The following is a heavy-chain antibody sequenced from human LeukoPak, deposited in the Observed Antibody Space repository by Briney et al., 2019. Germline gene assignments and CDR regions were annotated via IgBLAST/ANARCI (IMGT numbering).Heavy chain of an antibody. CDR2: TWYDGSNK. CDR1: GFTFKSYG. CDR3: ARGTSGGANTLDP. D-gene: IGHD1-1*01. V-gene: IGHV3-33*01. J-gene: IGHJ5*02. Sequence: PGTSLRLSCVASGFTFKSYGMHWVRQAPGKGLERVAMTWYDGSNKYYADSVKGRFTISRDNSKNTVSLQMNSLRVEDTAVYYCARGTSGGANTLDPWGQGILATVSS.